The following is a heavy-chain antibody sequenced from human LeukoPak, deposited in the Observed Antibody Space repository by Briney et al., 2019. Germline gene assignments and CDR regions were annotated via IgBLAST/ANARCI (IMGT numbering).Heavy chain of an antibody. CDR3: ARYTSLYCSGGSCFSDYFDY. J-gene: IGHJ4*02. D-gene: IGHD2-15*01. CDR2: IKCDGSST. V-gene: IGHV3-74*01. Sequence: PGESLRLSCAASGFTFSKYWMHWVRPAPGKGLVWVSRIKCDGSSTSYADSVKGRFTISRDNAKNTLYLQMNSLRAEDTTVYFCARYTSLYCSGGSCFSDYFDYWGQGTLVTVSS. CDR1: GFTFSKYW.